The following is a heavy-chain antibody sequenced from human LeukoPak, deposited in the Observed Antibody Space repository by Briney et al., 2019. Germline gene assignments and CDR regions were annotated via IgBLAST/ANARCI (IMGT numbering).Heavy chain of an antibody. J-gene: IGHJ5*02. CDR3: ARDYGDYWWFDP. V-gene: IGHV3-9*01. CDR1: GFTFDDYA. Sequence: PGRSLRLSCAASGFTFDDYAMHWVRQAPGKGLEWVSGISWNSGSIGYADSVKGRFTISRDNAKNSLYLQMNSLRAEDTALYYCARDYGDYWWFDPWGQGTPVTVSS. D-gene: IGHD4-17*01. CDR2: ISWNSGSI.